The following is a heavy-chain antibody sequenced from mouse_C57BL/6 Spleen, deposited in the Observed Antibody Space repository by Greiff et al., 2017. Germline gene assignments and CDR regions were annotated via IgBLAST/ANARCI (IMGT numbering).Heavy chain of an antibody. CDR1: GYTFTSYW. Sequence: VQLKQPGAELVRPGTSVKLSCKASGYTFTSYWMHWVKQRPGQGLEWIGVIDPSDSYTNYNQKFKGKATLTVDTSSSTAYMQLSSLTSEDSAVYYCAREGYGSSSWYFDVWGTGTTVTVSS. CDR3: AREGYGSSSWYFDV. D-gene: IGHD1-1*01. V-gene: IGHV1-59*01. CDR2: IDPSDSYT. J-gene: IGHJ1*03.